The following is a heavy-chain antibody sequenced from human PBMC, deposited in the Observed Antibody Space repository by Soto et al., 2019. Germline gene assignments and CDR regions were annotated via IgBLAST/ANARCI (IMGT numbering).Heavy chain of an antibody. J-gene: IGHJ4*02. V-gene: IGHV4-34*01. CDR3: ARFDY. CDR1: GGSFSGYY. Sequence: LSLTCAVYGGSFSGYYWSWIRQPPGKGLEWIGEINHSGSTNYNPSLKSRVTISVDTSKNQCSLKLSSVTAADTTVDYCARFDYWGQGTLVTVSS. CDR2: INHSGST.